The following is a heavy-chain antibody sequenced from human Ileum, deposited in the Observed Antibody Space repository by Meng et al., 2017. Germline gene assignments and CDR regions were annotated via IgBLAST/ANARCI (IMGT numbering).Heavy chain of an antibody. CDR3: VRHGSGSYPYLEY. J-gene: IGHJ4*02. D-gene: IGHD3-10*01. CDR1: GGIIINSNW. CDR2: IYHSGST. V-gene: IGHV4-4*02. Sequence: QVQPQESGPGLVKPSGTPVLTCAVSGGIIINSNWWSWVRQPPGKGLEWIGQIYHSGSTNYNPSLTSRVTISVDKSRNQFSLKLSSVTAADTAVYYCVRHGSGSYPYLEYWGQGTLVTVSS.